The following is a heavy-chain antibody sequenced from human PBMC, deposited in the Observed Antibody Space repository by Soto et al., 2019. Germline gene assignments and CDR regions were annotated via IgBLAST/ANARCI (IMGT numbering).Heavy chain of an antibody. CDR2: IHYSGST. CDR1: GGSIRSGDYY. CDR3: ARGRNRFDP. Sequence: VPLQESGPGLVKPSQTLSLTCTVSGGSIRSGDYYWGWFRQPPGTGLVWIVYIHYSGSTYYNRSLKSRVSISVDTSKKQVSRKLSAVTAADTAVYYCARGRNRFDPWGQGTLVTVSS. J-gene: IGHJ5*02. V-gene: IGHV4-30-4*01.